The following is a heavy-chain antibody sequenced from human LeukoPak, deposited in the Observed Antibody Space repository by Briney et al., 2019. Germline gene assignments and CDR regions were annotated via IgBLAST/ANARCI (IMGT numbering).Heavy chain of an antibody. J-gene: IGHJ6*02. Sequence: GRSLRLSCAASGFTFSSYAMHWVRQAPGKGLEWVAVISYDGSNKYYADSVKGRFTISRDNSKNTLYLQMNSLRAEDTAVYYCAKDFGDTSYYYYGMDVWGQGTTVTVSS. D-gene: IGHD3-16*01. CDR1: GFTFSSYA. CDR2: ISYDGSNK. V-gene: IGHV3-30-3*01. CDR3: AKDFGDTSYYYYGMDV.